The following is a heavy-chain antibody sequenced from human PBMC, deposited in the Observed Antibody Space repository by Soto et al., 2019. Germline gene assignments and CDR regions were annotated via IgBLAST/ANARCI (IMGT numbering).Heavy chain of an antibody. V-gene: IGHV1-8*01. Sequence: ASVKVSCKASGYTFTSYDINWVRQATGQGLEWMGWMNPNSGNTGYAQKFQGRVTMTRNTSISTAYIELSSLRSEDTAVYYCSRIGGRNFDAFDIWGQGTMVTVSS. CDR1: GYTFTSYD. D-gene: IGHD1-7*01. CDR3: SRIGGRNFDAFDI. J-gene: IGHJ3*02. CDR2: MNPNSGNT.